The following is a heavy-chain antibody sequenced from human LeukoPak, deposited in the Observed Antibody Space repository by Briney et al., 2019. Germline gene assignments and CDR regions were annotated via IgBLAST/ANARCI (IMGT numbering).Heavy chain of an antibody. Sequence: GGSLRLSCAASGFTFSGYWMSWVRQAPGKGLEWVASIKDDGSEKYYMDSVKGRLTISRDNAKNSMSLQMNSLRAEDTAVYYCAPLNWVYPDGFDIWGQGTMVTVSS. D-gene: IGHD6-13*01. J-gene: IGHJ3*02. CDR1: GFTFSGYW. V-gene: IGHV3-7*01. CDR3: APLNWVYPDGFDI. CDR2: IKDDGSEK.